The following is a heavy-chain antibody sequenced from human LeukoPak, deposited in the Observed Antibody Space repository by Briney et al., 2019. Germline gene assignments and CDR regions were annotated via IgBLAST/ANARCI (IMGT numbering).Heavy chain of an antibody. CDR2: IYPGNSDT. CDR1: AYTFTSYW. CDR3: AKVSGYSIDY. J-gene: IGHJ4*02. Sequence: ESLKISCRASAYTFTSYWIASLRQQPAKSLEWMGIIYPGNSDTRYSPSFRGHVTMSVDKSISTAYVQWSGLRASDTAMYYCAKVSGYSIDYWGLGTLVTVSS. V-gene: IGHV5-51*01. D-gene: IGHD6-13*01.